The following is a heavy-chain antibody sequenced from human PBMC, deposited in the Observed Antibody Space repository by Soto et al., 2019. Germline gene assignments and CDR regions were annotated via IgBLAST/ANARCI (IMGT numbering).Heavy chain of an antibody. CDR1: GFSLSTSGVG. CDR3: AHSPEDIVVVPAAIGMPNYYYYYMDV. D-gene: IGHD2-2*02. J-gene: IGHJ6*03. Sequence: QITLKESGPTLVKPTQTLTLTCTFSGFSLSTSGVGVGWIRQPPGKALEWLALIYWDDDKRYSPSLKSRLTITKDTSKTQVVLTMTNMDPVDTATYYCAHSPEDIVVVPAAIGMPNYYYYYMDVWGKGTTVTVSS. V-gene: IGHV2-5*02. CDR2: IYWDDDK.